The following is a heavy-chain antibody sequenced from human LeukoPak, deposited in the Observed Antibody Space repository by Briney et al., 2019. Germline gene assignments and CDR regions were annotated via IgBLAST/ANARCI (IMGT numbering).Heavy chain of an antibody. D-gene: IGHD4-17*01. Sequence: GESLKISCKGSGYSFTSYWIGWVRQMPGKGLEWMGIIYPGDSDTRYSPSFQGQVTISADKSISTAYLQWSSLKASDTAMYYCARSTVTMAVGGAFDIWGQGTMVTVSS. V-gene: IGHV5-51*01. CDR1: GYSFTSYW. CDR3: ARSTVTMAVGGAFDI. CDR2: IYPGDSDT. J-gene: IGHJ3*02.